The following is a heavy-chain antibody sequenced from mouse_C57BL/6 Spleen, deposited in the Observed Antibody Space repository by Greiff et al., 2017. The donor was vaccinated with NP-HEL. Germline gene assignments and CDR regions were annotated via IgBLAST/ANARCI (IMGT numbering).Heavy chain of an antibody. Sequence: QVTLKESGPGILQPSQTLSLTCSFSGFSLSTFGMGVGWIRQPSGKGLEWLAHIWWDDDKYYNPALKSRLTISKDTSKNQVFLKIANVDTADTATYYCARIEGIGYDVYYAMDYWGQGTSVTVSS. D-gene: IGHD2-2*01. V-gene: IGHV8-8*01. CDR3: ARIEGIGYDVYYAMDY. CDR1: GFSLSTFGMG. CDR2: IWWDDDK. J-gene: IGHJ4*01.